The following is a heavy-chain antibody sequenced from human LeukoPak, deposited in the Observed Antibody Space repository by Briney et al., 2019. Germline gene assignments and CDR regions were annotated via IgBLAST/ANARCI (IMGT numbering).Heavy chain of an antibody. V-gene: IGHV1-2*02. CDR2: IKASSGAA. CDR1: GYSFTAYY. D-gene: IGHD6-19*01. Sequence: ASVKVSCKASGYSFTAYYIFWVRQAPGQGLEWMGWIKASSGAAKSAQKFQDRVTMTRDSSISIVYMEVTRLRSDDTAVYYCARGGSGWFYNSLDPWGQGTLVTVSS. CDR3: ARGGSGWFYNSLDP. J-gene: IGHJ5*02.